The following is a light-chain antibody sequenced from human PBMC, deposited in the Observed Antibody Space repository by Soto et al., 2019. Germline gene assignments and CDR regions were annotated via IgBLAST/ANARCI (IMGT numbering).Light chain of an antibody. Sequence: EIVLTQSPGTLSLSPVERATLSCMASQSVSSSYLAWFQQKPGQAPRVLIYGASSRATGIPDRCSGSGSGTDFTLTISRLDPEDYSVYYCQHYKTFGQGTKVDNK. CDR1: QSVSSSY. CDR3: QHYKT. CDR2: GAS. J-gene: IGKJ1*01. V-gene: IGKV3-20*01.